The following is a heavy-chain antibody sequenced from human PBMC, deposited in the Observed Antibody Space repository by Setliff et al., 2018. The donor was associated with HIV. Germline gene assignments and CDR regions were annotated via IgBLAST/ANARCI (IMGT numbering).Heavy chain of an antibody. Sequence: PSETLSLTCAVYGGSFSGYYWSWIRQPPGKGLEWIGSIYHSATTYYNPSLKSRVTISIDTSNNQISLRLSSVTAADTAMYYCVRDDYGYDGKGFDYWGPGTLVTVSS. V-gene: IGHV4-34*01. CDR1: GGSFSGYY. CDR2: IYHSATT. D-gene: IGHD4-17*01. J-gene: IGHJ4*02. CDR3: VRDDYGYDGKGFDY.